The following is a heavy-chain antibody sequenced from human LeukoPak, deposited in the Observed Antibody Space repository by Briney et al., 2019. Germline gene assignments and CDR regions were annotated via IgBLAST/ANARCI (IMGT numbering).Heavy chain of an antibody. Sequence: PGRSLRLSCAASGFTFNNAWMSWVRQAPGKGLEWVGRIKSKTDGGTTDYAAPVKGRFTVSRNDSKNTLYLQMNSLKSDDTAVYFCATESFAFDIWGQGTMVTVSS. J-gene: IGHJ3*02. D-gene: IGHD3-16*02. CDR1: GFTFNNAW. CDR3: ATESFAFDI. CDR2: IKSKTDGGTT. V-gene: IGHV3-15*01.